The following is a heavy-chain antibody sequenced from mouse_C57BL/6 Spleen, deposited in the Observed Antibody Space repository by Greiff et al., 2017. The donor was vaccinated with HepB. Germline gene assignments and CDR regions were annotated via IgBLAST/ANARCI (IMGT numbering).Heavy chain of an antibody. CDR3: TRAGSSPWYFDV. D-gene: IGHD1-1*01. CDR2: IDPETGGT. V-gene: IGHV1-15*01. CDR1: GYTFTDYE. J-gene: IGHJ1*03. Sequence: VQLQQSGAELVRPGASVTLSCKASGYTFTDYEMHWVKQTPVHGLEWIGAIDPETGGTAYNQKFKGKAILTADKSSSTAYMELRSLTSEDSAVYYCTRAGSSPWYFDVWGTGTTVTGAS.